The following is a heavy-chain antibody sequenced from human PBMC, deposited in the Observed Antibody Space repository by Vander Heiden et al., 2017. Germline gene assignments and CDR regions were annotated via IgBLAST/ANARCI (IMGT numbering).Heavy chain of an antibody. CDR3: VRQAVAGVPSGFDY. CDR1: GFTLRNYD. J-gene: IGHJ4*02. CDR2: IADVGDK. D-gene: IGHD6-13*01. V-gene: IGHV3-13*01. Sequence: VQLVESGGGLVQPGGSLRLSCAASGFTLRNYDMHWVRQAPGKGLEWVSAIADVGDKYYIGSVRGRFSISRENAKNSLYLQMNGLRAGDTAVYYCVRQAVAGVPSGFDYWGQGTLVTVSS.